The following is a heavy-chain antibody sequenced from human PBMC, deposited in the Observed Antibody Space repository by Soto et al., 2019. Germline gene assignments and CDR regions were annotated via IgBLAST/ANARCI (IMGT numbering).Heavy chain of an antibody. CDR1: GFTVSDYY. D-gene: IGHD1-1*01. Sequence: GGSLRLSCAASGFTVSDYYMSWIHQAPGKGLEWLSYSSNSGTYTRYADSVKGRFSISRDNAKNSLYLQINSLRGEDTATYYCARSGDNYNALDYWGQGTPVTVSS. V-gene: IGHV3-11*06. CDR2: SSNSGTYT. CDR3: ARSGDNYNALDY. J-gene: IGHJ4*02.